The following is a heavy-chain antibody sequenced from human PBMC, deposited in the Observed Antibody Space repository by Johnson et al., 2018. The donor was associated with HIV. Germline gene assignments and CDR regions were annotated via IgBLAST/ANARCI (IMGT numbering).Heavy chain of an antibody. CDR3: ARDWSIGISRGCAFDI. D-gene: IGHD3-3*01. CDR1: GFTFSNYG. Sequence: QVQLVESGGGVVQPGGSLRLSCTASGFTFSNYGMHWVRQAPGKGLEWVAFIRYDGNNKYYVDSVKGRFTISRDNAKNSLYLQMNSLRAEDTAVHYCARDWSIGISRGCAFDIWGQGTMVTVSS. CDR2: IRYDGNNK. V-gene: IGHV3-30*02. J-gene: IGHJ3*02.